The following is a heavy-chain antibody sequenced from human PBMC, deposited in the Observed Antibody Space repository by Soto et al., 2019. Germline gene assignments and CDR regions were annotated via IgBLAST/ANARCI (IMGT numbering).Heavy chain of an antibody. V-gene: IGHV1-18*01. J-gene: IGHJ6*02. CDR2: ISAYNGNT. Sequence: ASVKFSCKASGHTFTSYGISWVRQAPGQGLEWMGWISAYNGNTNYAQKLQGRVTMTTDTSTSTAYMELRSLRSDDTAVYYCARDCSGGSCYLDYYYYYGMDVWGQGTTVTVSS. CDR3: ARDCSGGSCYLDYYYYYGMDV. D-gene: IGHD2-15*01. CDR1: GHTFTSYG.